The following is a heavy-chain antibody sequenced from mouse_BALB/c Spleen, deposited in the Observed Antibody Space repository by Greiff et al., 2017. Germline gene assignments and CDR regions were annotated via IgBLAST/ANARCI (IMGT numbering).Heavy chain of an antibody. CDR3: ARLDTTARYDY. CDR1: GYTFSSYW. D-gene: IGHD1-2*01. CDR2: ILPGSGST. J-gene: IGHJ2*01. Sequence: VQVVESGAELMKPGASVKISCKATGYTFSSYWIEWVKQRPGHGLEWIGEILPGSGSTNYNEKFKGKATFTADTSSNTAYMQLSSLTSEDSAVYYCARLDTTARYDYWGQGTTLTVSS. V-gene: IGHV1-9*01.